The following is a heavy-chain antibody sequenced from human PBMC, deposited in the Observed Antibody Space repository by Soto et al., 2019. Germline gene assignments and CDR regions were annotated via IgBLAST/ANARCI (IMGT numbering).Heavy chain of an antibody. Sequence: GESLKISCAASGFTFSSYGMHWVRQAPGKGLEWVAVISYDGSNKYYADSVKGRFTISRDNSKNTLYLQMNSLRAEDTAVYYCAKDLGGVSSTHYYGMDVWGQGTTVTVSS. CDR3: AKDLGGVSSTHYYGMDV. D-gene: IGHD1-26*01. CDR1: GFTFSSYG. CDR2: ISYDGSNK. J-gene: IGHJ6*02. V-gene: IGHV3-30*18.